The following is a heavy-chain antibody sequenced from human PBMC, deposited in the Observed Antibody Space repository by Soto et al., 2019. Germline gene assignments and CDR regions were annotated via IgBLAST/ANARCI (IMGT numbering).Heavy chain of an antibody. Sequence: QVQLQQWGAGLLKPSETLSLTCAVYGGSFSGYYWSWIRQPPGKGLEWIGEINHSGSTNYNPSLKSQVTISVDTSKNQFSLKLSSVTAADTAVYYCAREYSSGWRLRDWFDPWGQGTLVTVSS. J-gene: IGHJ5*02. CDR3: AREYSSGWRLRDWFDP. CDR1: GGSFSGYY. V-gene: IGHV4-34*01. D-gene: IGHD6-19*01. CDR2: INHSGST.